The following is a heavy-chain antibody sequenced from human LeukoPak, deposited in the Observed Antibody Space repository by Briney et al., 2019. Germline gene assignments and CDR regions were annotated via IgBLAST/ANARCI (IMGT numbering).Heavy chain of an antibody. V-gene: IGHV4-4*07. CDR1: ARSISSYY. Sequence: PETLSLTCTSPARSISSYYWSWIRQSPGKGLESIARIYTSGSTNYNPSLKGRVTMSVDTSKHQFSLKLSSVTAADTAVYYCARDVVTTTGDYFDYWGQGTLVTVSS. CDR2: IYTSGST. D-gene: IGHD2-2*01. J-gene: IGHJ4*02. CDR3: ARDVVTTTGDYFDY.